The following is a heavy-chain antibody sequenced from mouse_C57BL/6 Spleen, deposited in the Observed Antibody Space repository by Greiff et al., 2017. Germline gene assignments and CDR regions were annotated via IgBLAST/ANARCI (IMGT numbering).Heavy chain of an antibody. CDR1: GYTFTSYW. J-gene: IGHJ3*01. Sequence: QVQLQQPGAELVRPGSSVKLSCKASGYTFTSYWMHWVKQRPIQGLEWIGNIDPSDSETHYNQKFKDKATLTVNKSSSTAFMQLSSLTSEDSAVYYCARTDVGFAYWGQGTLVTVSA. V-gene: IGHV1-52*01. CDR3: ARTDVGFAY. CDR2: IDPSDSET.